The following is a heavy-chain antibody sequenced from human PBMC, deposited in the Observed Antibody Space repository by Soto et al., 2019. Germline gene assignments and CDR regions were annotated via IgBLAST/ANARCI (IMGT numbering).Heavy chain of an antibody. CDR3: TRGLRAVPGTRGPFHY. CDR1: GDSVSSNTAA. CDR2: TFYRSQWHN. V-gene: IGHV6-1*01. D-gene: IGHD1-1*01. Sequence: SQTLSLTCVISGDSVSSNTAAWSWIRQSPSRGLEWLGRTFYRSQWHNDYASSVRSRVTIIPDTAKNQFSLQLNSVTPEDTAVYYCTRGLRAVPGTRGPFHYWGQGTLVTVSS. J-gene: IGHJ4*02.